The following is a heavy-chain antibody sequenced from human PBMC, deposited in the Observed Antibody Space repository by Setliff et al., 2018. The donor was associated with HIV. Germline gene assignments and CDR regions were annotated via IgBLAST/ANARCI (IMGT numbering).Heavy chain of an antibody. CDR3: TRDRGTESGSPWWYFAL. Sequence: PGGSLRLSCTASGFIFGDYAMGWVRQAPGKGLEWVGFIRSKTYGGTTEYAASVKGRFTISRDDSKSIVYLQMNSLKTEDTAVYYCTRDRGTESGSPWWYFALWGRGTLVTVSS. CDR1: GFIFGDYA. CDR2: IRSKTYGGTT. J-gene: IGHJ2*01. V-gene: IGHV3-49*04. D-gene: IGHD3-3*01.